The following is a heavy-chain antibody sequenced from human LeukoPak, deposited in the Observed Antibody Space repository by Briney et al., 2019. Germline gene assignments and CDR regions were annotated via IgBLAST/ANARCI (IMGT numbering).Heavy chain of an antibody. J-gene: IGHJ4*02. V-gene: IGHV3-30*04. CDR2: ISYDGSNK. CDR3: ARDRGLRAFDY. Sequence: PGGSLRLSCAASGFTFSSYAMHWVRQAPGKGLEWVAVISYDGSNKYYADSVKGRFTISRDNSKNTLYLQMNSLRAEDTAVYYCARDRGLRAFDYWGQGTLVTVSS. CDR1: GFTFSSYA. D-gene: IGHD4-17*01.